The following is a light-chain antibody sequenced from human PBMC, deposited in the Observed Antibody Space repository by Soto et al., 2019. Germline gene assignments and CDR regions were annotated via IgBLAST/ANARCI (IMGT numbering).Light chain of an antibody. CDR3: SSYAGSTNLL. CDR2: EVN. CDR1: SHDVGGYNY. J-gene: IGLJ2*01. Sequence: QSALTQPPSAYGSPGQSVTIPCTGTSHDVGGYNYVSWYQQHPGRAPKLIIYEVNKRPSGVPDRFSGSKSGNTASLTVSGLQAEDEADYYCSSYAGSTNLLFGGGTKLTVL. V-gene: IGLV2-8*01.